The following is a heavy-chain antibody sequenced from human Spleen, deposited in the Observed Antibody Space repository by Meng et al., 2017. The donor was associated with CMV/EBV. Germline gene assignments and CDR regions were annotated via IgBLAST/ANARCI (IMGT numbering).Heavy chain of an antibody. D-gene: IGHD4-11*01. V-gene: IGHV3-NL1*01. J-gene: IGHJ4*02. CDR3: AREPHYSNYGDSFDY. CDR1: GFAFSSCA. Sequence: SGFAFSSCAIAWVRQAPGEGLEWVAVIYRSETSTYYTDSVKGRFTISRDNSKNTLYLQMNSLRAEDTAVYYCAREPHYSNYGDSFDYWGQGTLVTVSS. CDR2: IYRSETST.